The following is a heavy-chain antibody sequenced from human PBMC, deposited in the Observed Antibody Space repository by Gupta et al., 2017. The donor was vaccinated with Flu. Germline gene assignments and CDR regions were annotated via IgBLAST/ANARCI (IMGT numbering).Heavy chain of an antibody. J-gene: IGHJ6*02. CDR2: ISGSGGTT. Sequence: EVQLLESGGGLVQPGGYLRLSCAASGFTFTTYVLSWVRQAPGEGLEWVSTISGSGGTTYYADSVRGRFTISSDNSKNTLYLQMNSLRAEDTALYYCAKDRGDGDYVHGMDVWGQGTTVTVSS. CDR3: AKDRGDGDYVHGMDV. V-gene: IGHV3-23*01. D-gene: IGHD4-17*01. CDR1: GFTFTTYV.